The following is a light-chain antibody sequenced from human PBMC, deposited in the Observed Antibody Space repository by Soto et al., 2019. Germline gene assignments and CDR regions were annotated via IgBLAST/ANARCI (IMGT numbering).Light chain of an antibody. Sequence: LTQPASVSGSPGQSITISCTGTSSDIGFYNYVSWYQQYAGQAPKLLIYGVTNRPSGISYRFSGSKSGSTASLTIYGLRDEDEADYYCSSYSTSFFYVFGTGTKVTVL. V-gene: IGLV2-14*01. CDR2: GVT. CDR3: SSYSTSFFYV. CDR1: SSDIGFYNY. J-gene: IGLJ1*01.